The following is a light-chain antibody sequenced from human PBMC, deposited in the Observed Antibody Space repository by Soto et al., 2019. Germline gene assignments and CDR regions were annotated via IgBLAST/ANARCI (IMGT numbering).Light chain of an antibody. CDR1: TGAVTSGNY. Sequence: QAVVTQEPSLTVSPGGTVTLTCSSSTGAVTSGNYPSWFQQKPGQTPRTLIYNTNSRHSWTPARFSGSLLGGKAALTLSAVQPEDEADYYCLLYYGGAHLVFGGGTKLTVL. V-gene: IGLV7-43*01. CDR3: LLYYGGAHLV. J-gene: IGLJ3*02. CDR2: NTN.